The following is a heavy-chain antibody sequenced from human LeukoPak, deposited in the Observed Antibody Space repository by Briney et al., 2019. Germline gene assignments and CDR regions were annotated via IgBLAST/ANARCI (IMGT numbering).Heavy chain of an antibody. J-gene: IGHJ3*02. CDR3: ARQIVAVPAALRAFDI. CDR1: GYTFTVYY. D-gene: IGHD2-2*01. V-gene: IGHV1-2*02. CDR2: INPNSGGT. Sequence: ASVKVSCKASGYTFTVYYMHWVRQAPGQGLDWMGWINPNSGGTYYAQKFQGRVTMTRDTSIDTAYMELSRLRSDDTAVYYCARQIVAVPAALRAFDIWGQGTMVTVSS.